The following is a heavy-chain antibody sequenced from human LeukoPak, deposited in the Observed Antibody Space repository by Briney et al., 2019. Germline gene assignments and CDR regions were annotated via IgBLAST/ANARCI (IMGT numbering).Heavy chain of an antibody. CDR3: ARGPPTAQYFQH. CDR2: INPNSGNT. J-gene: IGHJ1*01. V-gene: IGHV1-8*03. D-gene: IGHD1-1*01. CDR1: GYTFTTYD. Sequence: SVKVSCKASGYTFTTYDINWVRQATGQGLEWMGWINPNSGNTAYAQKFQGRVTITRITSISTVYMELSSLRSEDTAVYYCARGPPTAQYFQHWGQGTLVTVSS.